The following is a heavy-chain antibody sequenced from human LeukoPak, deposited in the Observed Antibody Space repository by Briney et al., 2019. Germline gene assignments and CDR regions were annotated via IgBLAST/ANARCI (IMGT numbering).Heavy chain of an antibody. CDR3: ARENLYGSGTSFDY. CDR1: GFTFSTYC. Sequence: PGGSLRLSCAASGFTFSTYCMSGVRQAPGKGREGGGNIKQDGSEEYDVGWVKGRFTTSRDNAKTSLYLQMNSLTAKDTAVYYCARENLYGSGTSFDYWGQGXLVTVS. V-gene: IGHV3-7*01. J-gene: IGHJ4*02. CDR2: IKQDGSEE. D-gene: IGHD3-10*01.